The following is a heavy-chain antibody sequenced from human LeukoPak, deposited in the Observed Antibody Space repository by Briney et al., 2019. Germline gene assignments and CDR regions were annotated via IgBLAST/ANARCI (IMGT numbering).Heavy chain of an antibody. V-gene: IGHV1-69*05. J-gene: IGHJ4*02. CDR3: AREWYYDSSGTLSLDY. Sequence: ASVKVSCKASGGTFSSYAISWVRQAPGQGLEWMGRIIPIFGTANYAQKFQGRVTITTDESTSTAYMELSGLRSEDTAVYYCAREWYYDSSGTLSLDYWGQGTLVTVSS. CDR2: IIPIFGTA. D-gene: IGHD3-22*01. CDR1: GGTFSSYA.